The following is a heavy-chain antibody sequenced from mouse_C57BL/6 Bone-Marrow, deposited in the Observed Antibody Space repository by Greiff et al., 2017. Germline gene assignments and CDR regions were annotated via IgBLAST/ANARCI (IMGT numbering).Heavy chain of an antibody. Sequence: QVQLQQSGAELAKPGASVKLSCKASGYTFTSYWMHWVKQRPGQGLEWIGYINPSSGYTKYNQKFKDKATLTADKSSSTAYMQLSSLTYGDSAVYYCALYYSNPYAMDYWGQGTSVTVSS. V-gene: IGHV1-7*01. J-gene: IGHJ4*01. CDR2: INPSSGYT. D-gene: IGHD2-5*01. CDR3: ALYYSNPYAMDY. CDR1: GYTFTSYW.